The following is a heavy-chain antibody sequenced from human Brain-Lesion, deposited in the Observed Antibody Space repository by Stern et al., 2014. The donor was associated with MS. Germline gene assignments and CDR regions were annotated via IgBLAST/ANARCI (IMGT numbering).Heavy chain of an antibody. CDR1: GDSLSSSTFY. CDR2: VYYSGNT. J-gene: IGHJ4*02. D-gene: IGHD5-18*01. CDR3: ARHQLGYGYAYLRY. V-gene: IGHV4-39*01. Sequence: VQLVESGPGLVKPSDTLSLTCSVSGDSLSSSTFYWGWIRQPPGKGPEWIGSVYYSGNTYYHPSLKGRFPISVDPSKNQFPLRLTSVTAADTAVYYCARHQLGYGYAYLRYWGQGTLVTVSS.